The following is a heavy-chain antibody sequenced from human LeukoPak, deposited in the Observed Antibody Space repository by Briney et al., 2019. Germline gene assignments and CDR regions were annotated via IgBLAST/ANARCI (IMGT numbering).Heavy chain of an antibody. V-gene: IGHV4-59*01. CDR2: IHYSGRT. Sequence: SETLSLTCTVSGGSISSYYWSWIRQPPGKGLEWIGFIHYSGRTSYNPSLKSRVTMSVDTSTDQFPLELNSVSAADTAVYFCARYHSSGLDYWGQGTLVTVSP. CDR3: ARYHSSGLDY. CDR1: GGSISSYY. D-gene: IGHD3-22*01. J-gene: IGHJ4*02.